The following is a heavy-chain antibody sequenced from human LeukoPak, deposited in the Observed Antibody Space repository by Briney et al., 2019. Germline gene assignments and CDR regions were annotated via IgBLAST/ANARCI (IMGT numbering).Heavy chain of an antibody. J-gene: IGHJ6*04. Sequence: ASVKVSCKVSGYTLINLSMHWVRQAPGKRLEWMGSSDPHQTNYARNFQGRLTMTEDTSADTAYMELSSLRSEDTAVYYCASILYGYGLDVWGKGTTVTVSS. V-gene: IGHV1-24*01. CDR1: GYTLINLS. D-gene: IGHD2/OR15-2a*01. CDR2: SDPHQT. CDR3: ASILYGYGLDV.